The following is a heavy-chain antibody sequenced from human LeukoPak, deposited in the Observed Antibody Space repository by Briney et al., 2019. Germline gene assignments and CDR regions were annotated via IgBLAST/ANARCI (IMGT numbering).Heavy chain of an antibody. CDR3: ARDLYVVVTVDAFDI. CDR1: GFTFDDYG. Sequence: PGGSLRLSCAASGFTFDDYGMSWVRQAPGKGLEWVSGINWNGGSTGYADSVKGRFTISRDNAKNSLYLQMNSLRAEDTALYYCARDLYVVVTVDAFDIWGQGTMVTVSS. D-gene: IGHD2-15*01. J-gene: IGHJ3*02. CDR2: INWNGGST. V-gene: IGHV3-20*04.